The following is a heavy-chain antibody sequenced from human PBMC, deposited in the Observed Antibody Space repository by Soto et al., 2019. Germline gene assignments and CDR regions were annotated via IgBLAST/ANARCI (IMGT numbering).Heavy chain of an antibody. CDR2: IYNSGST. J-gene: IGHJ4*02. D-gene: IGHD6-13*01. CDR1: GGSVSSGSYY. CDR3: ARAGSVQPSGYSSSSRFDY. Sequence: PSETLSLTCTASGGSVSSGSYYWSWIRQPPGKGLEWIGYIYNSGSTNYNPSLKSRVTISVDTSKNQFSLKLSSVTAADTAVYYCARAGSVQPSGYSSSSRFDYWGQGALVTVSS. V-gene: IGHV4-61*01.